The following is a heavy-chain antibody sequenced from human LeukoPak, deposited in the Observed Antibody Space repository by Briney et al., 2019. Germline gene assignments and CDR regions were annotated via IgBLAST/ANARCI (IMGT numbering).Heavy chain of an antibody. CDR3: AKSLPGIAAAWDYYMDV. D-gene: IGHD6-13*01. CDR2: ISGSGGST. CDR1: GFTVGSYA. V-gene: IGHV3-23*01. J-gene: IGHJ6*03. Sequence: QTGGSLRLSLAASGFTVGSYAVGSVRPAPGKGLELGSSISGSGGSTYYADSVKRRFTISRDNTKNTLYLQMNSMRAEDTAVYYCAKSLPGIAAAWDYYMDVWGKGTTVTVSS.